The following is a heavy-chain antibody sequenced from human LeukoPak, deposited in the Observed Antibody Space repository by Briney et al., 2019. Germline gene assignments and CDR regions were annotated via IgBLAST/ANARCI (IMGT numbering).Heavy chain of an antibody. J-gene: IGHJ3*02. CDR1: GGTFSSYA. CDR3: ARAPSKRPFGALTWGI. V-gene: IGHV1-69*13. D-gene: IGHD1-26*01. CDR2: IIPIFGIA. Sequence: SVKVSCKASGGTFSSYAISWVRQAPGQGLEWMGGIIPIFGIANYAQKFQGRVTITADESTSTAYMELSSLRSADTAVYYCARAPSKRPFGALTWGIWGQGTMVTVSS.